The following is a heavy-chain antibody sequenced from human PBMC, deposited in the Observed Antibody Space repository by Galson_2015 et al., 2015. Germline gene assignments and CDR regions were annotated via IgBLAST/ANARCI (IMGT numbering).Heavy chain of an antibody. CDR3: ARVVGLQVDY. CDR1: GDSVSNHSAA. Sequence: CAISGDSVSNHSAAWNWIRQSSSRGLEWLGRTYYRSKWYNDYAVSVRSRITINPDTSKNQFSLHLKSVTPEDTAVYYCARVVGLQVDYWAQGTLVTVSS. V-gene: IGHV6-1*01. D-gene: IGHD4-11*01. CDR2: TYYRSKWYN. J-gene: IGHJ4*02.